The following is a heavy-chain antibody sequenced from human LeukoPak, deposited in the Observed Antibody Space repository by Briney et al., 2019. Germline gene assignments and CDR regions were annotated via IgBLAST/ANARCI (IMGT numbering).Heavy chain of an antibody. J-gene: IGHJ6*02. CDR2: INHSGST. CDR3: AREVRGPMIYGMDV. V-gene: IGHV4-34*09. D-gene: IGHD3-22*01. CDR1: GGSFSGYY. Sequence: SETLSLTCAVYGGSFSGYYWSWIRQPPGKGLEWIGEINHSGSTNYNPSLKSRVTISVDTSKNQFSLKLSSVTAADTAVYYCAREVRGPMIYGMDVWGQGTMVTVSS.